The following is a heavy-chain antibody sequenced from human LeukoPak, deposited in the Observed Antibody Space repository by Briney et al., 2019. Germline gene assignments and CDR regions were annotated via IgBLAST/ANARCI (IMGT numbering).Heavy chain of an antibody. D-gene: IGHD6-6*01. CDR3: TTAFAGPYSSSGY. V-gene: IGHV3-49*03. CDR1: GFTFGDYA. Sequence: GGSLRLSCTASGFTFGDYAMSWFRQAPGKGLEWVGFIRSKAYGGTTEYAASVKGRFTISRDDSKSIAYLQMNSLKTEDTAVYYCTTAFAGPYSSSGYWGQGTLVTVSS. J-gene: IGHJ4*02. CDR2: IRSKAYGGTT.